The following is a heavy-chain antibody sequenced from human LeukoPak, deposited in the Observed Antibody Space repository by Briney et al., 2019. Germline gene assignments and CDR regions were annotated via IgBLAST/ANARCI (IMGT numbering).Heavy chain of an antibody. CDR3: ARDRAVALPTYYYYMDF. D-gene: IGHD2-15*01. CDR1: GFTFSSYS. V-gene: IGHV3-21*01. CDR2: ISSSSSYI. Sequence: GGSLRLSCAASGFTFSSYSMNWVRQAPGKGLEWVSSISSSSSYIYYADSVKGRFTISRDNSRDTVYLQMHSLKTEDTAVYYCARDRAVALPTYYYYMDFWGKGTTVTVSS. J-gene: IGHJ6*03.